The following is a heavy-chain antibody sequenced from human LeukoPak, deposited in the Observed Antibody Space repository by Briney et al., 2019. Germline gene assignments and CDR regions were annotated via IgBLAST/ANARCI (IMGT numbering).Heavy chain of an antibody. V-gene: IGHV4-59*11. CDR3: AREVRGSGWYFEYYYYMDV. J-gene: IGHJ6*03. CDR1: GGSISSHY. Sequence: PSETQSLTCTVSGGSISSHYWSWIRQPPGKGLEWIGYIYYSGSTNYNPSLKSRVTISVDTSKNQFSLKLSSVTAADTAVYYCAREVRGSGWYFEYYYYMDVWGKGTTVSVSS. D-gene: IGHD6-19*01. CDR2: IYYSGST.